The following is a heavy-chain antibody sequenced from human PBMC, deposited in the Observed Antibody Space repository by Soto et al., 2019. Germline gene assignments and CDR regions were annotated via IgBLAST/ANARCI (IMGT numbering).Heavy chain of an antibody. CDR2: IWYDGSNK. CDR1: GFTFSNYG. J-gene: IGHJ6*02. CDR3: ARDSDRRSWPSSMDV. Sequence: QVQVVESGGGVVQPGRSLRLSCATSGFTFSNYGMHWVRQAPGKGLEWVAVIWYDGSNKYYAHSVKGRFTISRDNSTNTLYLQMTSLRAEDTALYYCARDSDRRSWPSSMDVWGQGTTVTVSS. D-gene: IGHD2-15*01. V-gene: IGHV3-33*01.